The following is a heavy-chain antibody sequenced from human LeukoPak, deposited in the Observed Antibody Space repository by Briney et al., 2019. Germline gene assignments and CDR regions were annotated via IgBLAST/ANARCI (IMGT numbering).Heavy chain of an antibody. Sequence: SETLSFTCTVSGVSISSYYWSWIRQPPGKGLEWIGYIYYSGSTNYNPSLKSRVTISIDTSKNQFSLKLSSVTAADTAVYYCARHLHLPHFDPWGQGTLVTVSS. CDR3: ARHLHLPHFDP. CDR2: IYYSGST. V-gene: IGHV4-59*08. CDR1: GVSISSYY. J-gene: IGHJ5*02.